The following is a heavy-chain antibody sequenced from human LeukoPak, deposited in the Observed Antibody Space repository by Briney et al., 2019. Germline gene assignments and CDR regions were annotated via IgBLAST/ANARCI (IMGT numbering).Heavy chain of an antibody. D-gene: IGHD3-9*01. CDR2: INPNNGDT. V-gene: IGHV1-2*02. CDR3: ARDSNYYDSNDYLDH. J-gene: IGHJ4*02. CDR1: GYTFSGYY. Sequence: ASVKVSCKASGYTFSGYYIHWIRQAPGQGLDWMGWINPNNGDTKYAQTFHGRVTMTRDTSIRTAYMELSGLRYDDTALYYCARDSNYYDSNDYLDHWGQGSQIIVSS.